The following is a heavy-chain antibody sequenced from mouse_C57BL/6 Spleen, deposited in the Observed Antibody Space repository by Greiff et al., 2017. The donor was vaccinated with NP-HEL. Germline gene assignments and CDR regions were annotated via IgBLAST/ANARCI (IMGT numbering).Heavy chain of an antibody. CDR2: IRLKSDNYAT. CDR1: GFTFSNYW. D-gene: IGHD1-1*01. J-gene: IGHJ2*01. CDR3: TGEGSSYPGNYDY. V-gene: IGHV6-3*01. Sequence: EVQLQESGGGLVQPGGSMKLSCVASGFTFSNYWMNWVRQSPEKGLEWVAQIRLKSDNYATHYAESVKGRFTISRDDSKSSVYLQMNNLRAEDTGIYYCTGEGSSYPGNYDYWGQGTTLTVSS.